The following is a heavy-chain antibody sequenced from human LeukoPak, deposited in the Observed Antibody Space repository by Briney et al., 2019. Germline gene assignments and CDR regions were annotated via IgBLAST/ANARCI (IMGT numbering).Heavy chain of an antibody. CDR2: INTDGSNT. V-gene: IGHV3-74*01. CDR3: ARNHYYYYMDV. Sequence: GGSLRLSCAASGFIFSSYWMHWVRQAPGKGLVWVSRINTDGSNTSYADSVKGRFTISRDNAKNTLYLQMNSLRAEDTAVYYCARNHYYYYMDVWGKGTTVTVSS. J-gene: IGHJ6*03. CDR1: GFIFSSYW.